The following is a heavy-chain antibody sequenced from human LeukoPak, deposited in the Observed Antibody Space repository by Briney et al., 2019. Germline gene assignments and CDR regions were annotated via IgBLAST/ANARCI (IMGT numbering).Heavy chain of an antibody. CDR3: TRSVYYYYGRDV. Sequence: GGSLRLSCTASGFIFGDYSMSWVRQAPGKGLEWVGFIRGKAFGGTTEYAASVKGRFTISTDASKSIAYLQMNSLKTEDTAVFYCTRSVYYYYGRDVGAQGPRVPVS. V-gene: IGHV3-49*04. J-gene: IGHJ6*02. CDR1: GFIFGDYS. CDR2: IRGKAFGGTT.